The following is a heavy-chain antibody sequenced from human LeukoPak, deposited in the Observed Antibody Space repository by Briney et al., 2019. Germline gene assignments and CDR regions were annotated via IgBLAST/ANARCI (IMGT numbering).Heavy chain of an antibody. Sequence: SETLSLTCTVSGGSISSYYWSWIRQPPGKGLEWVGYIYYSGSTNYNPSLKSRVTISVDTSKNQFSLKLSSVTAADTAVYYCARVVSTAVPYATAGHDAFDIWGQGTMVTVSS. D-gene: IGHD5-18*01. J-gene: IGHJ3*02. CDR1: GGSISSYY. CDR3: ARVVSTAVPYATAGHDAFDI. V-gene: IGHV4-59*01. CDR2: IYYSGST.